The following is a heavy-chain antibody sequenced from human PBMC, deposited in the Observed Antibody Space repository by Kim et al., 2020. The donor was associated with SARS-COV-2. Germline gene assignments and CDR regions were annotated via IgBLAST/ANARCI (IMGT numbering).Heavy chain of an antibody. Sequence: NYAQKFQGRVTITADESTSTAYMELSSLRSEDTAVYYCARDRVLVGGMDVWGQGTTVTVSS. J-gene: IGHJ6*02. D-gene: IGHD1-26*01. V-gene: IGHV1-69*01. CDR3: ARDRVLVGGMDV.